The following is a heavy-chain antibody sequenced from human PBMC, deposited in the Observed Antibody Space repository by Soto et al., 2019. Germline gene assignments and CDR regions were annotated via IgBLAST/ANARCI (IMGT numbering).Heavy chain of an antibody. CDR2: IRSKAYGETT. Sequence: EVQLVESGEGLVQPGRSRRLSCTTSGFTFGDYAVSWFRQAPGKGLECVGLIRSKAYGETTEYAASVKGRFTISRDDSKSIAYLQMSNLKTEDTAVYYCTRGFYNTASYPRFDYWGQGTLVTVSS. V-gene: IGHV3-49*03. J-gene: IGHJ4*02. CDR3: TRGFYNTASYPRFDY. CDR1: GFTFGDYA. D-gene: IGHD3-3*01.